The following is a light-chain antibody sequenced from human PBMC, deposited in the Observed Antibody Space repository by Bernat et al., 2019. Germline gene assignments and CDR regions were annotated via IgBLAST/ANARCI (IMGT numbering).Light chain of an antibody. J-gene: IGLJ3*02. Sequence: QSALTQPASVSGSPGQSITISCTGSSSDVGGYDSVSWYQQHPGKAPKVMIYDVSNRPSGVSNRVYGSKSGNTASLTISGLQAEDEADYHCTSYTTSGTWLFGGGTKLTVL. CDR1: SSDVGGYDS. V-gene: IGLV2-14*03. CDR2: DVS. CDR3: TSYTTSGTWL.